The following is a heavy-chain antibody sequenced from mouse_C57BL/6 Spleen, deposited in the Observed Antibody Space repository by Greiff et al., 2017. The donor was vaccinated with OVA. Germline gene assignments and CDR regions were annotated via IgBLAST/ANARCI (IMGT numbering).Heavy chain of an antibody. J-gene: IGHJ2*01. Sequence: VQLQQSGAELVRPGASVTLSCKASGYTFTDYEMHWVKQTPVHGLEWIGAIDPETGGTAYNQKFKGKAILTADKSSSTAYMELRSLTSEDSAVYYCTRWDYYGLDYWGQGTTLTVSS. CDR2: IDPETGGT. CDR3: TRWDYYGLDY. V-gene: IGHV1-15*01. D-gene: IGHD1-1*01. CDR1: GYTFTDYE.